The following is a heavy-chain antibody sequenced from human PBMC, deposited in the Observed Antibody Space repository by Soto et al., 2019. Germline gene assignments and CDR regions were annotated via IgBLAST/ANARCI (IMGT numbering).Heavy chain of an antibody. CDR1: GFTVSSNY. J-gene: IGHJ6*03. CDR2: IYSGGST. Sequence: GGSLRLSCAASGFTVSSNYMSWVRQAPGKGLEWVSVIYSGGSTYYADSVKGRFTISRHNSKNTLYLQMNSLRAEDTAVYYCARDKADRDSSTIYYYYMDVWGKGTTVTVSS. D-gene: IGHD6-19*01. CDR3: ARDKADRDSSTIYYYYMDV. V-gene: IGHV3-53*04.